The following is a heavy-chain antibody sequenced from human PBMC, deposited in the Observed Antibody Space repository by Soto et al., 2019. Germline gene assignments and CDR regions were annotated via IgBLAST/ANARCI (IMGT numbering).Heavy chain of an antibody. CDR1: GFTADDYA. Sequence: EVQLVESGGGLVQPGRSLRLSCVASGFTADDYALHWVRQAPGKGLEWVSGISSNSDTIHYADSVKGRFTISRDNAKNSLFLQMNSLTPEDTAVYYCAKDMKWGGMTTIHYFASWGQGTLVTVSS. CDR3: AKDMKWGGMTTIHYFAS. V-gene: IGHV3-9*02. D-gene: IGHD4-17*01. CDR2: ISSNSDTI. J-gene: IGHJ4*02.